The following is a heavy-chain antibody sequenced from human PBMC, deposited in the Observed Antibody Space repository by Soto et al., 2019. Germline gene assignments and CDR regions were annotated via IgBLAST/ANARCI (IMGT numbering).Heavy chain of an antibody. V-gene: IGHV6-1*01. J-gene: IGHJ6*02. CDR2: TYYRSKWYN. Sequence: SQTLSLTCAISGDSVSSNSAAWKLIRQSPSRGLEWLGRTYYRSKWYNDYAVSVKSRIIISPDTSKNQFSLQLNSVTPEDTAVYYCARDAHNLLDVWGQGTTVTVSS. D-gene: IGHD1-1*01. CDR3: ARDAHNLLDV. CDR1: GDSVSSNSAA.